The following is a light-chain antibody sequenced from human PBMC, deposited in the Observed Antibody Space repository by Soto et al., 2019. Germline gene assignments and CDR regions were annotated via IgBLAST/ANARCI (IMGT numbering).Light chain of an antibody. CDR1: QSVGTK. V-gene: IGKV3-15*01. Sequence: IFLTQSPATLSVSPGEGATLTCRASQSVGTKLAWYQRKPGQAPRLLIYAASTRATGVPVRFGGSGSETEFTLTISSLQSEDFALYYCQQYNNRPPVTFGQGTRLEI. J-gene: IGKJ5*01. CDR2: AAS. CDR3: QQYNNRPPVT.